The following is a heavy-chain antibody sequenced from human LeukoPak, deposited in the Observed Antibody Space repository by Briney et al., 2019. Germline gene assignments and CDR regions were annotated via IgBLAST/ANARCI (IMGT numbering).Heavy chain of an antibody. J-gene: IGHJ1*01. Sequence: GGSLRLSCAASGFTFSNYAMHWVRQAPGKGLGWVSPINYDSGYIQYADSVKGRFTISRDNAKNSLYLEMSTLRAEDTAVHYCVREPDGNNNAEYFQHWGQGTLVTVSS. CDR3: VREPDGNNNAEYFQH. CDR1: GFTFSNYA. V-gene: IGHV3-21*01. D-gene: IGHD1/OR15-1a*01. CDR2: INYDSGYI.